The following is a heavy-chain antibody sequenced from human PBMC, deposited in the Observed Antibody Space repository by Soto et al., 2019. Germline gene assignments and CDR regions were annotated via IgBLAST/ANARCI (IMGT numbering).Heavy chain of an antibody. Sequence: PSETLALTGPVYVGSCSGHYWRWIRQPPGLGLEGIGELNHSGRTNYNQSLKRRLTISVDTSKNQFSLKLSSVTAADTAVYYSAGGRRRITRYYYDYYGMDVWGQGTRVTVSS. CDR1: VGSCSGHY. CDR3: AGGRRRITRYYYDYYGMDV. V-gene: IGHV4-34*01. J-gene: IGHJ6*02. CDR2: LNHSGRT. D-gene: IGHD3-16*01.